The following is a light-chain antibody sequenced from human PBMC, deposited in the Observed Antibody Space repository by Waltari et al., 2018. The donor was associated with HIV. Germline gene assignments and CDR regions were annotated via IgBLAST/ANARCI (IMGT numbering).Light chain of an antibody. Sequence: DIQMTQSPPSLSASVGDTVTITCRASQGISSWLAWYQQKPGKAPKPLIYVASSLQTGVPSRFSGSGTGTHFTLTISSLQPEDFATYYCQHYDTFPYTFGQGTRLEIK. CDR1: QGISSW. CDR3: QHYDTFPYT. J-gene: IGKJ2*01. V-gene: IGKV1D-16*01. CDR2: VAS.